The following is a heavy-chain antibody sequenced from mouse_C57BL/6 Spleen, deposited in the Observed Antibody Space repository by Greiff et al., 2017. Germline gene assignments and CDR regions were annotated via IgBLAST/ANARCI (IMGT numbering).Heavy chain of an antibody. CDR2: IYPGSGST. V-gene: IGHV1-55*01. J-gene: IGHJ4*01. D-gene: IGHD2-4*01. CDR3: AREGAYDYESAMGD. CDR1: GYTFTSYW. Sequence: QVQLQQPGAELVKPGASVKMSCKASGYTFTSYWITWVKQRPGQGLEWIGDIYPGSGSTNYNEKFKSKATLTVDTSSSTAYMQLSSLTSEDSAVYYCAREGAYDYESAMGDWGQGTSVTVAS.